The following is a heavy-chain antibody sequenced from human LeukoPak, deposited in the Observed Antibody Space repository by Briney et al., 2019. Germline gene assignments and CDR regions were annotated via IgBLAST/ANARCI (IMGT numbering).Heavy chain of an antibody. CDR3: ARQRAYTGDNWFDP. J-gene: IGHJ5*02. D-gene: IGHD3-16*01. CDR2: INPTSGGT. Sequence: ASVKVSCKASGYTFTGYYMHWVRQAPGQGLEWMGWINPTSGGTKYAQKFQGRVTMTRDTSISTAYMELSRLISDDTAVYYRARQRAYTGDNWFDPWGQGTLVTVSS. V-gene: IGHV1-2*02. CDR1: GYTFTGYY.